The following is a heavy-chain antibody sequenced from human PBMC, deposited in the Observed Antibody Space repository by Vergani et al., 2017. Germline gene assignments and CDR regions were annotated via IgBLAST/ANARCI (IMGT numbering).Heavy chain of an antibody. D-gene: IGHD3-10*01. CDR3: ATSGSYYHNHLYYYYYYMDV. V-gene: IGHV1-24*01. CDR2: FDPEDGET. J-gene: IGHJ6*03. CDR1: GYTLTELS. Sequence: QVQLVQSGAEVKKPGASVKVSCKVSGYTLTELSMHWVRQAPGKGLEWMGGFDPEDGETIYAQKFQGRVTMTEDTSTDTAYMELSSLRSEDTAVYYCATSGSYYHNHLYYYYYYMDVWGKGTTVTVSS.